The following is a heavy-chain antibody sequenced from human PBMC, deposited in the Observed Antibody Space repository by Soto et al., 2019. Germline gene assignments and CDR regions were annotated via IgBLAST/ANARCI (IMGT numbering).Heavy chain of an antibody. Sequence: ASAKVSCKTSGYTFTSYYMHWVRQAPGQGLEWMGIINHSGGSTSYAQKFQGRVTLTRDTSTSTVYMELSSLRSEDTAVYYCARRKERSGPYYLDLWGQGTQVTAPQ. V-gene: IGHV1-46*01. J-gene: IGHJ4*02. CDR3: ARRKERSGPYYLDL. CDR1: GYTFTSYY. CDR2: INHSGGST. D-gene: IGHD6-25*01.